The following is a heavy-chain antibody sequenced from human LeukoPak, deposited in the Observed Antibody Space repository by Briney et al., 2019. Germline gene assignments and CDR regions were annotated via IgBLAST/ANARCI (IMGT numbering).Heavy chain of an antibody. CDR3: AKEGDYDFYYGMDV. V-gene: IGHV3-33*06. CDR2: IWYDGSNK. Sequence: GGSLRLSCAASGFTFSRYAMHWVRQAPGKGLEWVAVIWYDGSNKYYADSVKGRFTISRGNSKNTLYLQMNSLRAEDTAVYYCAKEGDYDFYYGMDVWGQGTTVTVSS. J-gene: IGHJ6*02. D-gene: IGHD5-12*01. CDR1: GFTFSRYA.